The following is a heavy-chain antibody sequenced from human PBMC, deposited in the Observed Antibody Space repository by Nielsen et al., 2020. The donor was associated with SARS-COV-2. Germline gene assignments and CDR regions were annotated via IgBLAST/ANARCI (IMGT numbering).Heavy chain of an antibody. CDR1: GFTVSSNY. CDR2: IYSGGST. CDR3: ARDARPGDYYYGMDV. D-gene: IGHD6-6*01. J-gene: IGHJ6*02. Sequence: GESLKISCAASGFTVSSNYMSWVRQAPGKGLEWVSVIYSGGSTYYADSVKGRFTISRDNSKNTLYLQMNSLRAEDTAVYYCARDARPGDYYYGMDVWGQGTTVTVSS. V-gene: IGHV3-53*01.